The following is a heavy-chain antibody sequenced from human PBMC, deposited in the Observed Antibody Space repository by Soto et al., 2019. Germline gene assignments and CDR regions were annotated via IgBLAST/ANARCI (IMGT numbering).Heavy chain of an antibody. D-gene: IGHD4-4*01. CDR2: INHSGST. J-gene: IGHJ5*02. V-gene: IGHV4-34*01. CDR3: ARETRVLSNYFLQWYHKMTWFDP. CDR1: GGSFSGYY. Sequence: ASETLSLTCAVYGGSFSGYYWSWIRQPPGKGLEWIGEINHSGSTNYNPSLKSRVTISVDTSKNQFSLKLRSVTAAYKAVYYCARETRVLSNYFLQWYHKMTWFDPWCQGILVTVS.